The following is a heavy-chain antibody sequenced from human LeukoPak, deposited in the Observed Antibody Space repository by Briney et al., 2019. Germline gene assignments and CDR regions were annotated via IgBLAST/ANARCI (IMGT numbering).Heavy chain of an antibody. Sequence: GASVKVSCKASGGTFSSYAISWVRQAPGQGLEWMGGIIPIFGTANYAQKFQGRVTITADESTSTAYMELSSLRSEDTAVYYCARSSYQLLRAEYFQHWGQGTLVTVSS. V-gene: IGHV1-69*13. CDR1: GGTFSSYA. CDR2: IIPIFGTA. J-gene: IGHJ1*01. D-gene: IGHD2-2*01. CDR3: ARSSYQLLRAEYFQH.